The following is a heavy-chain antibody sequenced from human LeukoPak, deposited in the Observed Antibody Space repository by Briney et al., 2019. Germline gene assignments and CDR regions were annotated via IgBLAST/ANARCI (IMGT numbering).Heavy chain of an antibody. J-gene: IGHJ4*02. Sequence: PGGSLRLSCAASGFTFSSYAMHWVRQAPGKGLEYVSAISSNGGSTYYANSVKGRFTISRDNSKSTLYLQMGSLRAEDMAVYYCVKATGYSSGIGTFDYWGQGTLVTVSS. CDR2: ISSNGGST. D-gene: IGHD6-19*01. CDR3: VKATGYSSGIGTFDY. V-gene: IGHV3-64*01. CDR1: GFTFSSYA.